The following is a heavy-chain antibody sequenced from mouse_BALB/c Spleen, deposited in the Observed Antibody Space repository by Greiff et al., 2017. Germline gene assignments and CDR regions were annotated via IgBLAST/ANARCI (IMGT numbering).Heavy chain of an antibody. CDR3: ARGDYDWYFDV. J-gene: IGHJ1*01. V-gene: IGHV5-6-5*01. CDR1: GFTFSSYA. Sequence: EVQLKESGGGLVKPGGSLKLSCAASGFTFSSYAMSWVRQTPEKRLEWVASISSGGSTYYPDSVKGRFTISRDNARNILYLQMSSLRSEDTAMYYCARGDYDWYFDVWGAGTTVTVSS. D-gene: IGHD2-4*01. CDR2: ISSGGST.